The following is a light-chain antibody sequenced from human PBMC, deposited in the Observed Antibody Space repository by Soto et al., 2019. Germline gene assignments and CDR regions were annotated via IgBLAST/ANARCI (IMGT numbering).Light chain of an antibody. Sequence: QSVLTQPPSVSGSPGQSVTISCTGTSSDVGGYNYVSWYQQHPGKAPKLILYDVTERPSGVPDRFSGSKSGNTASLTISGLQAEDEADYHCCSYAGSYVFVFGTGTKLTVL. CDR2: DVT. CDR1: SSDVGGYNY. V-gene: IGLV2-11*01. J-gene: IGLJ1*01. CDR3: CSYAGSYVFV.